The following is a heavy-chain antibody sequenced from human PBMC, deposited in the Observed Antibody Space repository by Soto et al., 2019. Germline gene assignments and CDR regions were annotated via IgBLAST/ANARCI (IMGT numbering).Heavy chain of an antibody. V-gene: IGHV3-15*07. Sequence: SVSNAWMNWVCQAPGKGLEWVGRIKSKTDGGTTDYAAPVKGRFTISRDDSKNTLYLQMNSLKTEDTAVYYCTTGIFGNGLRPGGQALWGQGTLVTVSS. CDR3: TTGIFGNGLRPGGQAL. CDR1: SVSNAW. D-gene: IGHD2-15*01. CDR2: IKSKTDGGTT. J-gene: IGHJ4*02.